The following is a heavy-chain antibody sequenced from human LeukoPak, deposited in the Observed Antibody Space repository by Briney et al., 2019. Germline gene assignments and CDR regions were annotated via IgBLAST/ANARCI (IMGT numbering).Heavy chain of an antibody. CDR2: IYHSGGT. CDR3: ARDQISEDGPFDY. D-gene: IGHD5-24*01. Sequence: SETLSLTCTVSGDSITSDYYWGWIRQSPGMGLEWIGSIYHSGGTSYNPSLKSRAVISIDTSKNQFSLKLSSVTAADTAVYYCARDQISEDGPFDYWGQGTLVTVSS. V-gene: IGHV4-38-2*02. J-gene: IGHJ4*02. CDR1: GDSITSDYY.